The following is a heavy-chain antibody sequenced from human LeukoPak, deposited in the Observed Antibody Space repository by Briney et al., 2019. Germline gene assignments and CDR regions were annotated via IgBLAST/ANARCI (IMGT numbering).Heavy chain of an antibody. CDR3: ARGDTAMATPYFDY. D-gene: IGHD5-18*01. CDR2: IYYSGST. J-gene: IGHJ4*02. V-gene: IGHV4-59*01. Sequence: PSETLSLTCTVSGGSISSYYWSWIRQPPGKGLEWIGYIYYSGSTNYNPSLKSPVTISVDTSKNQLSLKLSSVTAADTAVYYCARGDTAMATPYFDYWGQGTLVTVSS. CDR1: GGSISSYY.